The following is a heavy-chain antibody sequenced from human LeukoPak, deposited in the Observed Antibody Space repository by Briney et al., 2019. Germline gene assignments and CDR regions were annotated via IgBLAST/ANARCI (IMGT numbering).Heavy chain of an antibody. CDR1: GGSISNHH. CDR2: ISHSGRT. J-gene: IGHJ5*02. D-gene: IGHD1-26*01. Sequence: SETLSLTCTVSGGSISNHHWSWLRQPPGKGLEWIGYISHSGRTNSNPSLRSRVTISVDTSKNQFSLKLSSVTAADTAVYYCAREAQWEPTYWFDPWGQGTLVTVSS. V-gene: IGHV4-59*11. CDR3: AREAQWEPTYWFDP.